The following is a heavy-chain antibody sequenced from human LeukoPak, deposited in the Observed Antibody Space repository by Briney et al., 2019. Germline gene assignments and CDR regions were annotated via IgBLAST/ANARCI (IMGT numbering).Heavy chain of an antibody. CDR1: GYSISSGYY. V-gene: IGHV4-38-2*02. J-gene: IGHJ4*02. CDR2: IYHSGST. CDR3: AREYYDILTGYYGNFDY. Sequence: PSETLSLTCAVSGYSISSGYYWGWIRQPPGKGLEWIGSIYHSGSTYYNPSLKSRVTISVDTSKNQFSLELSSVTAADTAVYYCAREYYDILTGYYGNFDYWGQGTLVTVSS. D-gene: IGHD3-9*01.